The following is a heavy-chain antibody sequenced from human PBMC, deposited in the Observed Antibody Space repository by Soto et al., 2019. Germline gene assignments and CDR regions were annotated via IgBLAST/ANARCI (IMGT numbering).Heavy chain of an antibody. J-gene: IGHJ4*02. CDR3: AKSRYNWDDYGY. D-gene: IGHD1-20*01. Sequence: GGSLRLSCAASGFTFSSYGMHWVRQAPGKGLEWVAVTSNDGSNKYYADSVKGRFTISRDKSKNTLYLQMNNLRAEDTAVYYGAKSRYNWDDYGYWGQGTLVSVSS. V-gene: IGHV3-30*18. CDR2: TSNDGSNK. CDR1: GFTFSSYG.